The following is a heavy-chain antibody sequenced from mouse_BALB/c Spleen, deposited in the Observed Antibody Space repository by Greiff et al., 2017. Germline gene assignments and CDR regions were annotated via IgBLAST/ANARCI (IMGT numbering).Heavy chain of an antibody. CDR2: INPYNGDT. V-gene: IGHV1-20*02. Sequence: VQLKESGPELVKPGASVKISCKASGYSFTGYFMNWVMQSHGKSLEWIGRINPYNGDTFYNQKFKGKATLTVDKSSSTAHMELRSLASEDSAVYYCARRAITTATSYFDYWGQGTTLTVSS. CDR1: GYSFTGYF. J-gene: IGHJ2*01. CDR3: ARRAITTATSYFDY. D-gene: IGHD1-2*01.